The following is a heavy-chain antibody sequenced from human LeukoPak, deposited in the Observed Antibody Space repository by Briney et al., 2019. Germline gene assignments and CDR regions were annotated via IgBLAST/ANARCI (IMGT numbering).Heavy chain of an antibody. J-gene: IGHJ4*02. CDR2: MNPNSGNT. CDR1: GYTFTSYD. V-gene: IGHV1-8*01. Sequence: ASVTVSLKSSGYTFTSYDINWVRQATGQGLEWVGCMNPNSGNTGYAQKFHGRVTMTMDTSTSKVSMELSSLRPRDTDVYYCVSIVDSSGFWGQGTLATVSS. D-gene: IGHD3-22*01. CDR3: VSIVDSSGF.